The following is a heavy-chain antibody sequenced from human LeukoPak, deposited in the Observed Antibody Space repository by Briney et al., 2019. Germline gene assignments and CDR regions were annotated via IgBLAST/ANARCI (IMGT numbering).Heavy chain of an antibody. J-gene: IGHJ4*02. Sequence: GGSLRLSCAASGLTVSSTYMSWVRQAPGKGLEWVPLIYSSGSTYYADSVKGRFSISRDNSKNTLFLLMNSLTAEDTALYYCTRTFLSGDGYKVGYFDYWGQGTLVTVSS. CDR1: GLTVSSTY. D-gene: IGHD5-24*01. CDR2: IYSSGST. CDR3: TRTFLSGDGYKVGYFDY. V-gene: IGHV3-53*01.